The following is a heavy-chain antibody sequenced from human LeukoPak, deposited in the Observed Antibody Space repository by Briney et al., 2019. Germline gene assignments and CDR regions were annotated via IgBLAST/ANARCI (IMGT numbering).Heavy chain of an antibody. D-gene: IGHD3-10*01. CDR1: GCSISSYY. J-gene: IGHJ4*02. V-gene: IGHV4-59*01. CDR2: IYYSGST. Sequence: SETLSLICTVSGCSISSYYWSWIRQPPGKGLEWIGYIYYSGSTNYNPSLKSRVTISVDTSKNQFSLKLSSVTAADTAVYYCARVVGGSTYYFDYWGQGTLVTVSS. CDR3: ARVVGGSTYYFDY.